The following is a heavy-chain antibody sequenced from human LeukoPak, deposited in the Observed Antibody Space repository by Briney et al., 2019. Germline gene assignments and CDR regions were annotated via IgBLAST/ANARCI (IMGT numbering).Heavy chain of an antibody. CDR1: GFTVSSNY. V-gene: IGHV4-4*02. CDR2: VHLDGRT. J-gene: IGHJ4*02. Sequence: GSLRLSCAASGFTVSSNYMSWVRQPPGKGLEWIGEVHLDGRTNYNPSLESRLTMSVDVSENQVSLKLTSVTAADTAVYYCAREGGFYRPLDYSGQGTLVTVPS. D-gene: IGHD3-3*01. CDR3: AREGGFYRPLDY.